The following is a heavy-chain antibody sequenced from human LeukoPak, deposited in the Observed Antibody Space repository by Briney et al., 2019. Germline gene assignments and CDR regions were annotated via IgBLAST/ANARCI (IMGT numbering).Heavy chain of an antibody. J-gene: IGHJ4*02. CDR2: ISGSGGST. V-gene: IGHV3-23*01. D-gene: IGHD6-19*01. Sequence: GGSLRLSCAASGFTFSSYAMSWVRQAPGKGLEWVSAISGSGGSTYYADSVKGRFTISRDNSKNTLYLQMNSLRAEDTAVYSGANDRVPMGSGPDDWGQGTLVTVSS. CDR3: ANDRVPMGSGPDD. CDR1: GFTFSSYA.